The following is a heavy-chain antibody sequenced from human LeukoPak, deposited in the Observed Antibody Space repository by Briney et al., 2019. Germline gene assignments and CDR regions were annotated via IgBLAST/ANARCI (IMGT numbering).Heavy chain of an antibody. CDR1: GYTFTGYA. J-gene: IGHJ4*02. V-gene: IGHV1-18*01. CDR3: ARGYSYGYRDYFDY. CDR2: ISTYNANT. Sequence: GASVKVSCKASGYTFTGYAISWVRLAPGQGLEWMGWISTYNANTNYAQNLQGRVTMTTDTSTSTAYMELRSLRSDDTAVYYCARGYSYGYRDYFDYWGQGTLVTVSS. D-gene: IGHD5-18*01.